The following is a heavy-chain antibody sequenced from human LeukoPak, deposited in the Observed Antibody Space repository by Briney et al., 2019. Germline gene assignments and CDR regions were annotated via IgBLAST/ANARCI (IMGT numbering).Heavy chain of an antibody. CDR1: GFTFSNYG. J-gene: IGHJ3*02. CDR2: ISSSSSTI. V-gene: IGHV3-48*04. CDR3: AKVVRWELRSERHDAFDI. D-gene: IGHD1-26*01. Sequence: GGSLRLSCAASGFTFSNYGMSWVRQAPGKGLEWVSYISSSSSTIYYADSVKGRFTISRDNAKNSLYLQMNSLRAEDTAVYYCAKVVRWELRSERHDAFDIWGQGTMVTVSS.